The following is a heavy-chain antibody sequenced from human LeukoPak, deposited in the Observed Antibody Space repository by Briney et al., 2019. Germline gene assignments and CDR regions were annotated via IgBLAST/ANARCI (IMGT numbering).Heavy chain of an antibody. V-gene: IGHV1-69*05. CDR3: ARTLRITMIVVAPDAFDI. CDR1: GGTFSSYA. J-gene: IGHJ3*02. Sequence: SVKVSCKASGGTFSSYAISWVRQALGQGLEWMGRIIPIFGTANYAQKFQGRVTITTDESTSTAYMELSSLRSEDTAVYYCARTLRITMIVVAPDAFDIWGQGTMVTVSS. D-gene: IGHD3-22*01. CDR2: IIPIFGTA.